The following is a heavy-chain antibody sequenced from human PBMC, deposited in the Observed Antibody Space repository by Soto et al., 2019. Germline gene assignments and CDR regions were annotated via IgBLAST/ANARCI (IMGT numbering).Heavy chain of an antibody. V-gene: IGHV4-30-4*01. Sequence: QVQLQESGPGLVKPSQTLSLTCTVSGDSVSGGDSYWSWIRQPPGKALEWIGYTSFSGYTSYTPSLKSRLTISVDMSKSQFSLRLTSVTAADTAIYYCVRGGNPYHYATSGPGTFDKWSQGTLVSVSS. J-gene: IGHJ4*02. D-gene: IGHD3-22*01. CDR3: VRGGNPYHYATSGPGTFDK. CDR1: GDSVSGGDSY. CDR2: TSFSGYT.